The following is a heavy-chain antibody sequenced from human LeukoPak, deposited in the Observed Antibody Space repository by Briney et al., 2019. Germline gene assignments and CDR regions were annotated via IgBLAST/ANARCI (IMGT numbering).Heavy chain of an antibody. V-gene: IGHV3-48*01. CDR2: ISSSSSTI. CDR3: ARGDYGDYL. CDR1: GFTFSSYS. D-gene: IGHD4-17*01. J-gene: IGHJ3*01. Sequence: GRSLRLSCAASGFTFSSYSMNWVRQAPGKGLEWVSYISSSSSTIYYADSVKGRLTISRDNAKNSLYLQMNSLRAEDTAVYYCARGDYGDYLWGQGTMVTVSS.